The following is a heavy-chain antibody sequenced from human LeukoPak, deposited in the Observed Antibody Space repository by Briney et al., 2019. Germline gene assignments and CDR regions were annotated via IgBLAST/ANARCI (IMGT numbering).Heavy chain of an antibody. CDR3: AELGITMIGGV. CDR2: INSDASTT. D-gene: IGHD3-10*02. CDR1: GFTFSNYW. Sequence: GGSLRLSCAASGFTFSNYWMHWVRQVPGKGLVWVSRINSDASTTNNADSVKGRFTISRDNAKNSLYLQMNSLRAEDTAVYYCAELGITMIGGVWGKGTTVTISS. V-gene: IGHV3-74*01. J-gene: IGHJ6*04.